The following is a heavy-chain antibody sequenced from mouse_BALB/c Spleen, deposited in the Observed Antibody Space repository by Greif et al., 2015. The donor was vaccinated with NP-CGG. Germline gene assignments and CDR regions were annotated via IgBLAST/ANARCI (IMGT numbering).Heavy chain of an antibody. V-gene: IGHV1S137*01. CDR3: ARYGYDVFDY. D-gene: IGHD2-2*01. CDR2: ISTYYGDA. J-gene: IGHJ2*01. CDR1: GYTFTDYA. Sequence: VKLQESGAELVRPGVSVKISCKGSGYTFTDYAMHWVKQSHAKSLEWIGVISTYYGDASYNQKFKGKATMTVDKSSSTAYMELARLTSEDSAIYYCARYGYDVFDYWGQGTTLTVSS.